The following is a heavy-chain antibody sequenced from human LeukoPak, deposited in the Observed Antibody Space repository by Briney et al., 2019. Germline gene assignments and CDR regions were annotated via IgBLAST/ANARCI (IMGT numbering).Heavy chain of an antibody. Sequence: ASVKVSCKASGYTFTGYCMHWVRQAPGQGLGWMGWINPNSGGTNYAQKFQGRVTMTRDTSISTAYMELSRLRSDDTAVYYCARSERLYCSSTSCYTFGFGWFDPWGQGTLVTVSS. CDR3: ARSERLYCSSTSCYTFGFGWFDP. J-gene: IGHJ5*02. CDR2: INPNSGGT. D-gene: IGHD2-2*02. CDR1: GYTFTGYC. V-gene: IGHV1-2*02.